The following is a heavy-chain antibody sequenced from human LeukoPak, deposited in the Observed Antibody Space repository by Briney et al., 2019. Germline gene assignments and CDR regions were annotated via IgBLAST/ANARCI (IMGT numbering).Heavy chain of an antibody. J-gene: IGHJ3*02. Sequence: PGGSLRLSCAASGFTFHDYAIHWVRQAPGKGLEWVSGISWNSGNIHYADSVKGRFTISRDNAKNSLYLQMNSLRAEDTALYYCAKDQYGSGSLYAFDIWGQGTMVTVSS. D-gene: IGHD3-10*01. CDR3: AKDQYGSGSLYAFDI. CDR2: ISWNSGNI. CDR1: GFTFHDYA. V-gene: IGHV3-9*01.